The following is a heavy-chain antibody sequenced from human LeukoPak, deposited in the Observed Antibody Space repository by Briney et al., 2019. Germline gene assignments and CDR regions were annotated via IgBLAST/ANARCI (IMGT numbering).Heavy chain of an antibody. Sequence: PGGSLRLSCAASGFTFSSYALSWVRQAPGKGLEWVSVISISGGSTRYADSVKGRFTISRDNSKNTLYLQMNSLRAEDTAVYYCAKGDWLDYWGQGTLVTVSS. CDR2: ISISGGST. V-gene: IGHV3-23*01. CDR3: AKGDWLDY. CDR1: GFTFSSYA. J-gene: IGHJ4*02. D-gene: IGHD2-21*02.